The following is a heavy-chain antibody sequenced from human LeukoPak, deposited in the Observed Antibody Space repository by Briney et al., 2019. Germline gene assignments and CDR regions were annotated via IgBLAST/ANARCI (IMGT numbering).Heavy chain of an antibody. Sequence: PGGSLRLSCAASGFTFSGSAMHWVRQAPGKGLVWVSRINSDGSSTSYADSVKGRFTISRDNAKNTLYLQMNSLRAEDTAVYYCARFTVVSGYWGQGTLVTVSS. CDR1: GFTFSGSA. V-gene: IGHV3-74*01. CDR3: ARFTVVSGY. CDR2: INSDGSST. D-gene: IGHD4-23*01. J-gene: IGHJ4*02.